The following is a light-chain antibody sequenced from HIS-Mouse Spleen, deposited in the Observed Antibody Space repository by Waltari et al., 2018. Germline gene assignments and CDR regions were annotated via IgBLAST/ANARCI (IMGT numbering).Light chain of an antibody. Sequence: SYELTQPPSVSVSPGQTARITSSGDALPKKYSYGYQQKSGQAPVLVIYEDSKRPSGIPEGFSGSSSGTMATLTISGAQVEDEADYYCYSTDSSGNHRVFGGGTKLTVL. CDR2: EDS. V-gene: IGLV3-10*01. CDR3: YSTDSSGNHRV. J-gene: IGLJ2*01. CDR1: ALPKKY.